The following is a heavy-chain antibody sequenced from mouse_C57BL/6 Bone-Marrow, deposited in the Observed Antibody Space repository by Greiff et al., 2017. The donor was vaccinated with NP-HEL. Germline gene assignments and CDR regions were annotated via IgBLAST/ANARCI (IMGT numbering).Heavy chain of an antibody. CDR1: GFSFTTYA. J-gene: IGHJ4*01. D-gene: IGHD2-5*01. Sequence: EVQLVESGGGLVQPKGSLKLSCAASGFSFTTYAMNWVRQAPGKGLEWVARIRSKSNNYATYYADSVKDRFTISRDDSESMLYLQMKTLKTEDTAMYYCVRGYSNYVEYYAMDNWGQGTSVTVSS. CDR2: IRSKSNNYAT. CDR3: VRGYSNYVEYYAMDN. V-gene: IGHV10-1*01.